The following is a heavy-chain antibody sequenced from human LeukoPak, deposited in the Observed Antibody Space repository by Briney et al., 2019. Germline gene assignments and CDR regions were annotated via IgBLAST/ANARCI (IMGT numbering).Heavy chain of an antibody. V-gene: IGHV3-48*01. J-gene: IGHJ4*02. CDR3: ARGRLGRSSSSWAKYYFDY. Sequence: GGSLRLSCAASGFTFSSYSMNWVRQAPGKGLEWVSYISSSSSTIYYADSVKGRFTISRDNAKNSLYLQMNSLRAEDTAVYYCARGRLGRSSSSWAKYYFDYWGQGTLVTVSS. CDR1: GFTFSSYS. D-gene: IGHD6-6*01. CDR2: ISSSSSTI.